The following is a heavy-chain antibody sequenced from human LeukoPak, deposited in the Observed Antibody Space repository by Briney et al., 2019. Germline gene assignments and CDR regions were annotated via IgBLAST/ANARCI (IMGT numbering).Heavy chain of an antibody. CDR1: GYTFTSYD. J-gene: IGHJ3*02. Sequence: ASVKVSCKASGYTFTSYDINWVRQATGQGLEWMGWMNPNSGNTGYAQKFQGRVTITRNTSISTAYMELSSLRSEDTAMYYCARSPSYCSSWSDAFDIWGQGTMVTVSS. D-gene: IGHD6-13*01. CDR3: ARSPSYCSSWSDAFDI. V-gene: IGHV1-8*03. CDR2: MNPNSGNT.